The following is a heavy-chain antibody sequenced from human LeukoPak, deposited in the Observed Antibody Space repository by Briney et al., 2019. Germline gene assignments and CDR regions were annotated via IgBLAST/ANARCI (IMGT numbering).Heavy chain of an antibody. J-gene: IGHJ6*03. D-gene: IGHD6-6*01. CDR3: ARYLPAARGYYYYYMDV. CDR1: GGSFSGYY. V-gene: IGHV4-34*01. Sequence: SETLSLTCAVYGGSFSGYYWSWIRQPPGKGLEWIGEINHSGSTNYNPSLKSRVTISVDTSENQFSLKLSSVTAADTAVYYCARYLPAARGYYYYYMDVWGKGTTVTVSS. CDR2: INHSGST.